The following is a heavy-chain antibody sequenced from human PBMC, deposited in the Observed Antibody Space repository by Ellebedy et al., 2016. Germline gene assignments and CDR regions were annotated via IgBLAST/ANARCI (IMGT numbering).Heavy chain of an antibody. D-gene: IGHD4-11*01. CDR1: GYTFSSYG. Sequence: GGSLRLXXTASGYTFSSYGMNWVRQAPGKGLEWVSTISAGGDNTDYADSVKGRFTISRDNSKNTVFLRMNSLRGDDTATYYCARLSNTNSYFDHWGQGTLVTVSS. J-gene: IGHJ4*02. CDR3: ARLSNTNSYFDH. V-gene: IGHV3-23*01. CDR2: ISAGGDNT.